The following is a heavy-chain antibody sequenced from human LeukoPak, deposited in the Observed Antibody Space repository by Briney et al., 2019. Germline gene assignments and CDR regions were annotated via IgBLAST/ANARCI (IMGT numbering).Heavy chain of an antibody. CDR2: IYRGGST. J-gene: IGHJ6*03. CDR1: GFTVSSNY. Sequence: GGSLRLSCAASGFTVSSNYMSWVRQAPGKGLEWDSVIYRGGSTYYTDSVKGRFTISRDNSKNTLYLQMNSLRAEDTAVYYCARCKYDFWSGPMDVWGKGTTVTVSS. V-gene: IGHV3-53*01. D-gene: IGHD3-3*01. CDR3: ARCKYDFWSGPMDV.